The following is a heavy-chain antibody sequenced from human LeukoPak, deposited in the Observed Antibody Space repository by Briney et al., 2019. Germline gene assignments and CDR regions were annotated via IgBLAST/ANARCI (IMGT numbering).Heavy chain of an antibody. CDR1: GYSISSGYY. J-gene: IGHJ4*02. CDR3: ARDGDIVVVPAAIAFDY. V-gene: IGHV4-38-2*02. Sequence: SETLSLTCTVSGYSISSGYYWGWIRQPPGKGLEWIGSIYHSGSAYYNPSLKSRVTISVDTSKNQFSLKLSSVTAADTAVYYCARDGDIVVVPAAIAFDYWGQGTLVTVSS. CDR2: IYHSGSA. D-gene: IGHD2-2*02.